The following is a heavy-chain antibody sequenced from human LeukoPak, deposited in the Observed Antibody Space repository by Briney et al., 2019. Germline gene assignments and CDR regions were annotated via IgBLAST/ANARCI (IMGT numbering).Heavy chain of an antibody. Sequence: GASVKVSCKASGYTFTSYYMHWVRQATGQGLEWMGIINPSGGSTSYAQKFQGRVTMTRDTSTSTVYMELSSLRSEDTAVYYCARADIVVVVADGGGWFDPWGQGTLVTVSS. CDR2: INPSGGST. J-gene: IGHJ5*02. V-gene: IGHV1-46*01. D-gene: IGHD2-15*01. CDR3: ARADIVVVVADGGGWFDP. CDR1: GYTFTSYY.